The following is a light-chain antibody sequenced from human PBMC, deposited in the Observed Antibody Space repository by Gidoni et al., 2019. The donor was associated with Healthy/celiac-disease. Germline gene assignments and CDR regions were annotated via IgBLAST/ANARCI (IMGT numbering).Light chain of an antibody. Sequence: ETALTQSPVPLSLSPGERATLSCRASQSVSSSYLAGYQQKPGQAPRPLIYGASSRAAGIPDRCSGSGSGTDFTLTISRLEPEDFAVYYCQQYGSSPPYTFGGGTKVEIK. CDR3: QQYGSSPPYT. CDR1: QSVSSSY. V-gene: IGKV3-20*01. J-gene: IGKJ4*01. CDR2: GAS.